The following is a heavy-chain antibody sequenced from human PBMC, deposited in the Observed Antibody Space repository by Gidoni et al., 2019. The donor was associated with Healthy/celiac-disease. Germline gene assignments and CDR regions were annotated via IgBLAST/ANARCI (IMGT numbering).Heavy chain of an antibody. CDR1: GGSISRSSYY. J-gene: IGHJ4*02. V-gene: IGHV4-39*01. CDR2: IYYSGST. D-gene: IGHD2-15*01. Sequence: QLQLQESGPGLVKPSETLSLTCTVSGGSISRSSYYWGWIRQPPGKGLEWIGSIYYSGSTYYNPSLKSRVTISVDTSKNQFSLKLSSVTAADTAVYYCGFDCSGGSCDSGFDYWGQGTLVTVSS. CDR3: GFDCSGGSCDSGFDY.